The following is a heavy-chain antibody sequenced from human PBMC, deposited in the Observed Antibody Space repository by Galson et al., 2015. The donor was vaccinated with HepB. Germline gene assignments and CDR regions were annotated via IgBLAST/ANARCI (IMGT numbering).Heavy chain of an antibody. CDR1: GFTFSSYA. D-gene: IGHD4-23*01. CDR3: AKDINYGGNSLSSDAFDI. CDR2: ISGSGGST. J-gene: IGHJ3*02. Sequence: SLRLSCAASGFTFSSYAMSWVRQAPGKGLEWVSAISGSGGSTYYADSVKGRFTISRDNSKNTLYLQMNSLRAEDTAVYYCAKDINYGGNSLSSDAFDIWGQGTMVTVSS. V-gene: IGHV3-23*01.